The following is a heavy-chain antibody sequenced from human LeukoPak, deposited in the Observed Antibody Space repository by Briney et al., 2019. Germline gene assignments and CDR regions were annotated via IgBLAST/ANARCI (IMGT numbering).Heavy chain of an antibody. D-gene: IGHD3-22*01. CDR1: GGSISSYY. CDR3: ARDHPHYYDSSGYDAFDI. Sequence: SETLSLTCTVSGGSISSYYWSWIRQPPGKGLEWIGYIYYSGSTNYNPSLKSRVTISVDTSKNQFSLKLSSVTAADTAVYYCARDHPHYYDSSGYDAFDIWGQGTMVTVSS. J-gene: IGHJ3*02. V-gene: IGHV4-59*01. CDR2: IYYSGST.